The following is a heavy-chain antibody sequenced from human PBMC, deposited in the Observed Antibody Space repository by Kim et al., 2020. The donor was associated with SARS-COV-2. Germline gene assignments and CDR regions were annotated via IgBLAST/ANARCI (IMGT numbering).Heavy chain of an antibody. V-gene: IGHV1-2*02. CDR1: GYTFTGYY. CDR2: INPNSGGT. CDR3: ARDYYYDSSGYPDY. J-gene: IGHJ4*02. D-gene: IGHD3-22*01. Sequence: ASVQVSCKASGYTFTGYYMHWVRQAPGQGLEWMGWINPNSGGTNYAQKFQGRVTMTRDTSISTAYMELSRLRSDDTAVYYCARDYYYDSSGYPDYWGQGTLVTVSS.